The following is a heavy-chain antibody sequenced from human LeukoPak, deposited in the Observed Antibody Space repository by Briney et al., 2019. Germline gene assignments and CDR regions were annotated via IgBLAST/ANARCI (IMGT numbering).Heavy chain of an antibody. CDR2: IYYSGST. Sequence: SETLSLTCTVSGGSISSSSYYWGSIRQPPGKGLEWIGSIYYSGSTYYNPSLKSRVTISVDTPKNQFSLKLSSVTAADTAVYYCARAAAVAGKFDYWGQGTLVTVSS. V-gene: IGHV4-39*01. D-gene: IGHD6-19*01. CDR3: ARAAAVAGKFDY. CDR1: GGSISSSSYY. J-gene: IGHJ4*02.